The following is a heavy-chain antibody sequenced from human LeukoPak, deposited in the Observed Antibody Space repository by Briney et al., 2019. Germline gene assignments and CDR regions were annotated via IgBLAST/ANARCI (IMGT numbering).Heavy chain of an antibody. V-gene: IGHV1-18*01. CDR3: ARDYGNRADTAITPDY. Sequence: ASVKVSCKASGYTFTSYGISWVRQAPGQGLEWVGWISAYNGNTNYAQKLQGRVTMTTDTSTSTAYMELRSLRSDDTAVYYCARDYGNRADTAITPDYWGQGTLVTVSS. CDR1: GYTFTSYG. J-gene: IGHJ4*02. CDR2: ISAYNGNT. D-gene: IGHD5-18*01.